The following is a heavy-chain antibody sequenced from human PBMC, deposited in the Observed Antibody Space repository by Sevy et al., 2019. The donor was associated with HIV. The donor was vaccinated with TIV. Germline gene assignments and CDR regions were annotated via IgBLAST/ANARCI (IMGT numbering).Heavy chain of an antibody. V-gene: IGHV3-48*02. D-gene: IGHD3-3*01. CDR1: GFTFSSYS. CDR2: ISSSSSTI. CDR3: ARAGYYDIWSGYYSYYYYYMDV. Sequence: GGSLRLSCAASGFTFSSYSMNWGRQAPGKGLEWVSYISSSSSTIYYADSVKGRVTISRDNAMNSLYLQMNSMRDEDTAGYYGARAGYYDIWSGYYSYYYYYMDVWGKGTTVTVSS. J-gene: IGHJ6*03.